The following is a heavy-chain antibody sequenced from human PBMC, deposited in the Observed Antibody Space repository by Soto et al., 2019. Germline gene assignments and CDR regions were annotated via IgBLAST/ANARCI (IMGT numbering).Heavy chain of an antibody. CDR3: ARDYADTAMVLDY. V-gene: IGHV1-18*01. Sequence: ASVKVSCKASGYTFTNYAIHWVRQAPGQGLEWMGWISAYNGNTNYAQKLQGRVTMTTDTSTSTAYMELRSLRSDDTAAYYCARDYADTAMVLDYWGQGTLVTVSS. D-gene: IGHD5-18*01. J-gene: IGHJ4*02. CDR1: GYTFTNYA. CDR2: ISAYNGNT.